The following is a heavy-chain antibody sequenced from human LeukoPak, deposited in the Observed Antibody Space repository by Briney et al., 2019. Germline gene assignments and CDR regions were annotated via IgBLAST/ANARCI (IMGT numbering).Heavy chain of an antibody. V-gene: IGHV3-21*04. D-gene: IGHD4-23*01. CDR3: AISYGGNRYFDY. Sequence: GGSLRLSCAASGFTFSSYSMNWVRQAPGKGLEWVSSISSSSSYIYYADSVKGRFTISRDNAKNSLYLQMNSLRAEDTAVYYCAISYGGNRYFDYWGQGTLVTVSS. CDR2: ISSSSSYI. J-gene: IGHJ4*02. CDR1: GFTFSSYS.